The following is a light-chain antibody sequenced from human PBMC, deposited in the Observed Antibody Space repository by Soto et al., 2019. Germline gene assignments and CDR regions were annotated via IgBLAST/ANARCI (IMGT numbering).Light chain of an antibody. CDR2: GAS. CDR1: QSVSSSY. CDR3: QQYGSSPVT. Sequence: EIVLTQYPGTLSLSPGERATLSCRASQSVSSSYLAWYQQRPGQAPRLLIYGASSRATGIPDRFSGSGSGTDFTLTISRLEPEDFAVYYCQQYGSSPVTFGQGTRLEIK. J-gene: IGKJ5*01. V-gene: IGKV3-20*01.